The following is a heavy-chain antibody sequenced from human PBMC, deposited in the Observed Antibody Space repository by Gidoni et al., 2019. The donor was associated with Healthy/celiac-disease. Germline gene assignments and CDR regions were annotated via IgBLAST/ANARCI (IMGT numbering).Heavy chain of an antibody. Sequence: LSCAASGFTFSSYAMHCVRPAPGTGLEWVAVISYAGSNQYYADSVKGRFTISRDNSKNTPYLQMNSLRAEDTAVYYCARDRGSWYSSCWDPCYYYGMDVWGQGTTVTVSS. CDR1: GFTFSSYA. D-gene: IGHD6-19*01. J-gene: IGHJ6*02. CDR2: ISYAGSNQ. V-gene: IGHV3-30-3*01. CDR3: ARDRGSWYSSCWDPCYYYGMDV.